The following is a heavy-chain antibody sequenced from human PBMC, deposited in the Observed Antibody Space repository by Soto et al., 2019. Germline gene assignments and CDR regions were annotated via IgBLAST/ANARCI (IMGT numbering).Heavy chain of an antibody. CDR2: IKFDGSQR. CDR1: GFTLSRFW. V-gene: IGHV3-7*01. CDR3: ARDAEYCDGDLWYDGYDL. D-gene: IGHD2-21*01. J-gene: IGHJ3*01. Sequence: GGSLRLSCAASGFTLSRFWLNWVRQAPGKGLEWVANIKFDGSQRSYLDSVKGRFTISRDNAGNSLHLQMDSLRAEDTAVYFCARDAEYCDGDLWYDGYDLWGQGKMGT.